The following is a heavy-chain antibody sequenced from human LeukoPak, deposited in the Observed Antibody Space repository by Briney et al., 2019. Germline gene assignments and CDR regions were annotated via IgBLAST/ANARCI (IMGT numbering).Heavy chain of an antibody. Sequence: SETLSLTCAVYGGSFSGYHWSWIRQPPGKGLEWIGEINHSGSTNYNPSLKSRVTISVDTSKNQFSLKLSSVTAADTAVYYCATQGATHDYWGQGTLVTVSS. CDR2: INHSGST. CDR3: ATQGATHDY. D-gene: IGHD1-26*01. V-gene: IGHV4-34*01. CDR1: GGSFSGYH. J-gene: IGHJ4*02.